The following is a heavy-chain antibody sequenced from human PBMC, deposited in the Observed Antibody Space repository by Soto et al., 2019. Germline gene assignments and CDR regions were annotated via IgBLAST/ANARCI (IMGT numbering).Heavy chain of an antibody. V-gene: IGHV3-23*01. CDR3: AKDPPWTVGPLAVDV. D-gene: IGHD2-2*01. J-gene: IGHJ6*02. Sequence: GSLRLSCVASGFTFSTHAMSWVRQAPGKGLEWVSTFSGSGGNIYYAESVKGRLTISRDDSKNTLYLQMNSLRVEDTAVYYCAKDPPWTVGPLAVDVWGQGTTVTVSS. CDR1: GFTFSTHA. CDR2: FSGSGGNI.